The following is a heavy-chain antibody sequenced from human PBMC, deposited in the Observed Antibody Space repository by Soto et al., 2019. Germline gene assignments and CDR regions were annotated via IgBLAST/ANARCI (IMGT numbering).Heavy chain of an antibody. CDR1: GFTFSSYA. CDR2: ISGSGGST. V-gene: IGHV3-23*01. Sequence: PGGSLRLSCAASGFTFSSYAMSWVRQAPGKGLEWVSAISGSGGSTYYADSVKGRFTISRDNSKNTLYLQMNSLRAEDTAVYYCAKGMRYCSSTSCYPDYWGQGTLVTVSS. J-gene: IGHJ4*02. D-gene: IGHD2-2*01. CDR3: AKGMRYCSSTSCYPDY.